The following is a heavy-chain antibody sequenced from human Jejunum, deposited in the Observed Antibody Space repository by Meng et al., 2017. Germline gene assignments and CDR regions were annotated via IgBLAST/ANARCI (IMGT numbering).Heavy chain of an antibody. CDR1: GGSISTSDW. CDR3: AREWSGSYRHFDY. D-gene: IGHD1-26*01. J-gene: IGHJ4*02. V-gene: IGHV4-4*02. CDR2: IHHSGST. Sequence: QGQRQESGPVLLRPSGTLSLTCAVSGGSISTSDWWSWVRQPPGKGLEWIGEIHHSGSTNYNPSLKSRVTISVDKSKNQFSLKLNSVTAADTAVYYCAREWSGSYRHFDYWGQGTLVTVSS.